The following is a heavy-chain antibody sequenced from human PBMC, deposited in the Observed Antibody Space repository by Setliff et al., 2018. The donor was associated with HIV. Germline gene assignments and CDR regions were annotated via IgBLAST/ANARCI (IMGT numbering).Heavy chain of an antibody. Sequence: GASVKVSCKASGYIFSDYGFTWVRQAPGQGLEWMEYISGYNGVTHYAQNFQGRVAMTRDKSAYTVYMELTSLRPEDTAVYYCARGLRGVIKGRYYYMDVWGKGTTVTVSS. CDR2: ISGYNGVT. V-gene: IGHV1-18*01. CDR1: GYIFSDYG. J-gene: IGHJ6*03. CDR3: ARGLRGVIKGRYYYMDV. D-gene: IGHD3-10*01.